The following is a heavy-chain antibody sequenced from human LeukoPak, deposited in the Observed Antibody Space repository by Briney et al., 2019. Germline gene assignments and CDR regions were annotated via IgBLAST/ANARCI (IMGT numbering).Heavy chain of an antibody. CDR2: INPNSGGT. J-gene: IGHJ5*02. CDR1: GYTFTGYY. D-gene: IGHD3-3*01. CDR3: ARSITIFGANWFDP. Sequence: ASVKVSCKASGYTFTGYYMHWVRQAPGQGLEWMGWINPNSGGTNYAQKFQGRVTMTRDTSISTAYMELSSLRSEDTAVYYCARSITIFGANWFDPWGQGTLVTVSS. V-gene: IGHV1-2*02.